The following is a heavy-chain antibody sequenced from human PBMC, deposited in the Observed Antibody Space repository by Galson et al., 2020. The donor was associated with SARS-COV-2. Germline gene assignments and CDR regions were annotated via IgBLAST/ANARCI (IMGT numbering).Heavy chain of an antibody. D-gene: IGHD1-26*01. V-gene: IGHV4-31*03. Sequence: SETLSLTCTVSGGSVSSGGYYWSWIRQHPGKGLEWIGYIYYSGTTYYNRSLMSRVTISVDTSKNQFSLKVTSVTAADTAVYCCARCNSGSYGAFDIWGQGTMVPVSS. CDR2: IYYSGTT. CDR3: ARCNSGSYGAFDI. J-gene: IGHJ3*02. CDR1: GGSVSSGGYY.